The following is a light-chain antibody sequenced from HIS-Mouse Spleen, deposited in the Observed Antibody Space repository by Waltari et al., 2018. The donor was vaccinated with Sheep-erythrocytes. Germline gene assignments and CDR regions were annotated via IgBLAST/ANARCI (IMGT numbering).Light chain of an antibody. J-gene: IGLJ2*01. CDR1: SGSIASNY. V-gene: IGLV6-57*02. CDR2: EDN. Sequence: NFMLTQPHSVSESPGKTVTISCTGSSGSIASNYVQWYQQRPVSAPTTVLYEDNQRPPGVPDRCSGSIDSSSNSASLTISGLKTEDEADYYCQSYDSSNHVVFGGGTKLTVL. CDR3: QSYDSSNHVV.